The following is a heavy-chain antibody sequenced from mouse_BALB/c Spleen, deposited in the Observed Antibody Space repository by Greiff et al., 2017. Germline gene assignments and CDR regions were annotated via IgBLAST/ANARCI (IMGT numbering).Heavy chain of an antibody. J-gene: IGHJ3*01. Sequence: VQLKESGPGLVKPSQSLSLTCTVTGYSITSDYAWNWIRQFPGNKLEWMGYISYSGSTSYNPSLKSRISITRDTSKNQFFLQLNSVTTEDTATYYCARMITTEAWCAYWGQGTLVTVSA. CDR3: ARMITTEAWCAY. CDR2: ISYSGST. D-gene: IGHD2-4*01. CDR1: GYSITSDYA. V-gene: IGHV3-2*02.